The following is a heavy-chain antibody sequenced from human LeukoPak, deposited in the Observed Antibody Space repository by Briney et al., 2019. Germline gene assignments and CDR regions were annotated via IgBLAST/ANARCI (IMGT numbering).Heavy chain of an antibody. CDR2: IYYSGST. D-gene: IGHD3-10*01. Sequence: PSHTLSLTCTVSGGSISSGGYYWSWIRQHPGKGLEWIGYIYYSGSTYYNPSLKSRVTISVDTSKNQFSLKLSSVTAADTAVYYCARTTRGSGSYYWGQGTLVTVSS. J-gene: IGHJ4*02. CDR3: ARTTRGSGSYY. CDR1: GGSISSGGYY. V-gene: IGHV4-31*03.